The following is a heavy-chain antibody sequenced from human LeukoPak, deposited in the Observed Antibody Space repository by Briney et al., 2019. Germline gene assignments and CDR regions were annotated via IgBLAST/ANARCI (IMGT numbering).Heavy chain of an antibody. CDR1: GYTFTSYA. J-gene: IGHJ4*02. Sequence: ASVKVSCKASGYTFTSYAMHWVRQAPGQRLEWMGWINAGNGNTKYSQKFQGRVTITRDTSASTAYMELSSLRSEDTAVYYCAIWFGELRRFDYWGQGTLVTVSS. D-gene: IGHD3-10*01. CDR3: AIWFGELRRFDY. CDR2: INAGNGNT. V-gene: IGHV1-3*01.